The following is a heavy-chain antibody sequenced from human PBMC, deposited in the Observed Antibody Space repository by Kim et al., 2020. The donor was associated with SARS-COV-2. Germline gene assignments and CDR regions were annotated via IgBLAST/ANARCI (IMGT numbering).Heavy chain of an antibody. Sequence: GGSLRLSCAASGFTFSSYAMHWVRQAPGKGLEWVAVISYDGSNKYYADSVKGRFTISRDNSKNTLYLQMNSLRAEDTAVYYCARDSVSSTRYFQHWGQGTLVTVSS. CDR3: ARDSVSSTRYFQH. V-gene: IGHV3-30*04. CDR2: ISYDGSNK. J-gene: IGHJ1*01. D-gene: IGHD1-20*01. CDR1: GFTFSSYA.